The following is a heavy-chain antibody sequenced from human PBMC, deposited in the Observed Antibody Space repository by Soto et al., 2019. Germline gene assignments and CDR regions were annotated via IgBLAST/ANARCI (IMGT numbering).Heavy chain of an antibody. CDR2: INLNSGGT. J-gene: IGHJ6*02. D-gene: IGHD5-18*01. CDR1: GYSFTGYF. Sequence: ASVKVSCKASGYSFTGYFTQRVRQAPGQGLEWMGWINLNSGGTNYAQKFQGRVTMTRDTSISTAYMELSRLRSDDTAVYYFARGGDTAMVYHGMDVWGQGTTVTVSS. CDR3: ARGGDTAMVYHGMDV. V-gene: IGHV1-2*02.